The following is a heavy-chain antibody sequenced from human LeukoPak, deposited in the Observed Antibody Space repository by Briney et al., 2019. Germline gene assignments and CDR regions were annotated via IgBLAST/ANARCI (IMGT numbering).Heavy chain of an antibody. CDR1: SGSISSSSYY. D-gene: IGHD3-22*01. Sequence: SETLSLTCTVSSGSISSSSYYWGWIRQPPGKGLEWIGSIYYSGSTYYNPSLKSRVTISVDTSKNQFSLKLSSVTAADTAVYYCARHPRNPYDSIGYRYGGGAFDIWGPGTMVTVSS. J-gene: IGHJ3*02. CDR3: ARHPRNPYDSIGYRYGGGAFDI. V-gene: IGHV4-39*01. CDR2: IYYSGST.